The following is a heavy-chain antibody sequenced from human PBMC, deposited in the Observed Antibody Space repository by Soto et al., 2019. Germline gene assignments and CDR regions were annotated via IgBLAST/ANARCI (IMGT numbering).Heavy chain of an antibody. J-gene: IGHJ6*02. D-gene: IGHD5-12*01. Sequence: QVQLVESGGGVVQPGRSLRLSCAASGFTFSSYGMHWVRQAPGKGLEWVAVISYDGSNKYYADSVKRRFTISRDNSKNTLYLQMNSLRAEKTAVYYCAKEFDRGVATLEAYYYYGMDVWGQGTTVTLSS. CDR3: AKEFDRGVATLEAYYYYGMDV. CDR2: ISYDGSNK. CDR1: GFTFSSYG. V-gene: IGHV3-30*18.